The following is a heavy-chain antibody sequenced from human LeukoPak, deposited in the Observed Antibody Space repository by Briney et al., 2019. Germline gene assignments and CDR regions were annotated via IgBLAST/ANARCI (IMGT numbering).Heavy chain of an antibody. CDR2: INHSGST. J-gene: IGHJ3*02. D-gene: IGHD4-17*01. V-gene: IGHV4-34*01. Sequence: SETLSLTCAVYGGSFSGYYWSWIRQPPGKGLEWIGEINHSGSTNYNPSLKSRVTISVDTSKNQFSLKLSSVTAADTAVYYCARHRGLTYGAPGDTNAFDIWGQGTMVTVSS. CDR3: ARHRGLTYGAPGDTNAFDI. CDR1: GGSFSGYY.